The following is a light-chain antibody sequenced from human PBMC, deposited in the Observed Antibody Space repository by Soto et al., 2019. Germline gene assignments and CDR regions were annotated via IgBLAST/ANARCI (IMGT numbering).Light chain of an antibody. Sequence: QSVLTQPASVSGSPGQSITISCSGTSSDVGGYNSVSWYQQHPGKAPKLMIYEVNNRPSGVSSRFSASKSANTASLTISGLQAEDEAEYYCNSYTSRGAYVFGAGTKLTVL. CDR3: NSYTSRGAYV. CDR2: EVN. CDR1: SSDVGGYNS. J-gene: IGLJ1*01. V-gene: IGLV2-14*01.